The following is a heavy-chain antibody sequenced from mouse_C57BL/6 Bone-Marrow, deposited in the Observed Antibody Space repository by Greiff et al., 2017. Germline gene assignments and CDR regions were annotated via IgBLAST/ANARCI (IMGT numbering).Heavy chain of an antibody. J-gene: IGHJ1*03. D-gene: IGHD2-5*01. CDR3: ARPYYSNYWYFDV. CDR1: GYTFTSYW. V-gene: IGHV1-55*01. Sequence: QVQLKQPGAELVKPGASVKMSCKASGYTFTSYWITWVKQRPGQGLEWIGDIYPGSGSTNYNEKFKSKATLTVDTSSSTAYMQLSSRTSEDSAVYYCARPYYSNYWYFDVWGTGTTVTVSS. CDR2: IYPGSGST.